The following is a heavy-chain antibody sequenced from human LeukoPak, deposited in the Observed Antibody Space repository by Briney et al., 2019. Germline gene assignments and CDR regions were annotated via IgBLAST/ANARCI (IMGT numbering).Heavy chain of an antibody. CDR2: IRPDGSEQ. V-gene: IGHV3-7*01. Sequence: GGSLRLSCAPFGFLFSSAWMSWVRQTPGRGLEWLANIRPDGSEQYYVDSVRGRFTISRDNAKNAVYLDMNNLRVDDTGVYYCSGRDSGRSQWAYWGQGTLVSVSS. CDR1: GFLFSSAW. J-gene: IGHJ4*02. D-gene: IGHD6-25*01. CDR3: SGRDSGRSQWAY.